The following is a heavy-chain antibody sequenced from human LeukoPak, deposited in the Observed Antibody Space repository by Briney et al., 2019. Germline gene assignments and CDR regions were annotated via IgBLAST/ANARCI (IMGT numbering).Heavy chain of an antibody. D-gene: IGHD3-3*01. CDR1: GFSFSDYY. Sequence: GGSLRLSCAASGFSFSDYYMSWIRQAPGKGLEWVSYIDGSSSRINYADSVKGRFTISRDNAKNSLFLQMNSLTVEDTAVYYCASRVAFDIWGLGTMVTVSS. V-gene: IGHV3-11*01. J-gene: IGHJ3*02. CDR2: IDGSSSRI. CDR3: ASRVAFDI.